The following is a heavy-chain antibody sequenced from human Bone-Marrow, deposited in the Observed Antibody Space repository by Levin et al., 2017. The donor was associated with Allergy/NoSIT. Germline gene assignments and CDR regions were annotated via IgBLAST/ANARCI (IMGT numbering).Heavy chain of an antibody. CDR2: IYYSGST. Sequence: TSETLSLTCTVSGGSISSYYWSWIRQPPGKGLEWIGYIYYSGSTNYNPSLKSRVTISVDTSKNQFSLKLSSVTAADTAVYYCARDLVVPAAMVGRDYYYGMDVWGQGTTVTVSS. CDR3: ARDLVVPAAMVGRDYYYGMDV. D-gene: IGHD2-2*01. V-gene: IGHV4-59*01. CDR1: GGSISSYY. J-gene: IGHJ6*02.